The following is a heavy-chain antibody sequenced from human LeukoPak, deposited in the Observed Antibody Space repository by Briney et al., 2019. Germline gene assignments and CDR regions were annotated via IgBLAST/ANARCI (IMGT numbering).Heavy chain of an antibody. V-gene: IGHV3-23*01. CDR1: GFTFSSYA. D-gene: IGHD3-16*02. CDR2: ISGSGGST. J-gene: IGHJ4*02. Sequence: GGSLRLSCAASGFTFSSYAMSWVRQAPGKGLEWVSAISGSGGSTYYADSVKGRFTISRDNSKNTLYLQMNSLRAEDTAVYYCAEGDLHYDYVWGSYQYWGQGTLVTVSS. CDR3: AEGDLHYDYVWGSYQY.